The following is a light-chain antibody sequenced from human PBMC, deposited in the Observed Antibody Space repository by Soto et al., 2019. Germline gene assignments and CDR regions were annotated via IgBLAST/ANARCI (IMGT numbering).Light chain of an antibody. CDR2: DDN. CDR1: GSNIGNNF. J-gene: IGLJ3*02. CDR3: GTWDNSLSVVV. V-gene: IGLV1-51*01. Sequence: QSVLTQPPSVSAAPGQKVTMSCSGSGSNIGNNFVSWYQQFPGTAPKLLIYDDNKRPTGIPDRFSASKSGTSATLGITGRQTGDEADYYCGTWDNSLSVVVFGGGTKLTVL.